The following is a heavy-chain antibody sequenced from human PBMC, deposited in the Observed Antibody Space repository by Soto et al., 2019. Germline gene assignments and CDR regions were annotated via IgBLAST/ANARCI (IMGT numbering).Heavy chain of an antibody. Sequence: PGESLKISCKGSGYSFTSYWIGWVRQMPGKGLEWMGIIYPGDSDTTYSPSFQGQVTISADKSISTAYLQWSSLKASDTAMYYCARLQGVPAAMFNYYYYYGMDVWGQGTTVTVSS. CDR3: ARLQGVPAAMFNYYYYYGMDV. CDR1: GYSFTSYW. D-gene: IGHD2-2*01. J-gene: IGHJ6*02. CDR2: IYPGDSDT. V-gene: IGHV5-51*01.